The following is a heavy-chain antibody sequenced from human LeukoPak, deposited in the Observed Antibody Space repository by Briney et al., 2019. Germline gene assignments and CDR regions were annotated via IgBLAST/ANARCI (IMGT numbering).Heavy chain of an antibody. Sequence: ASVKVSCKASGYTFTGYYMHWVRQAPGQGLEWMGWINPNSGGTNYAQKFQGRVTMTRDMSTSTVYMELSSLRSEDTAVYYCARDDYYYDSSGYRSGAFDIWGQGTMVTVSS. D-gene: IGHD3-22*01. V-gene: IGHV1-2*02. CDR2: INPNSGGT. CDR3: ARDDYYYDSSGYRSGAFDI. CDR1: GYTFTGYY. J-gene: IGHJ3*02.